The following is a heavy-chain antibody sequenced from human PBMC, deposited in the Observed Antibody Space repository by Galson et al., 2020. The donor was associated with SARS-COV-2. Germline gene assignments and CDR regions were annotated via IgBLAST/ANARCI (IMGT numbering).Heavy chain of an antibody. J-gene: IGHJ5*02. CDR3: AKDPWSDYSGGTNGFDP. Sequence: GGSLRLSCVGSGFTFSSYAMSWVRQAPGKGLEWVSGISGSGTRTYNADSVKGRFTISRDNSKNTLYLQMSSLRAEDTAVYYCAKDPWSDYSGGTNGFDPWGQGTLVTVSS. V-gene: IGHV3-23*01. D-gene: IGHD3-3*01. CDR2: ISGSGTRT. CDR1: GFTFSSYA.